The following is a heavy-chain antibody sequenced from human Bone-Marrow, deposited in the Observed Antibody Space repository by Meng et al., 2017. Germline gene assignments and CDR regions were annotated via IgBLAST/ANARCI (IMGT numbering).Heavy chain of an antibody. Sequence: GESLKISCAASGFTFSSYSMNWVRQAPGKGLEWVSSISSSSSYIYYADSVKGRFTISRDNAKNSLYLQMNSLRAEDTAVYYCARDQDLRRGYSGYALDYWGQGTLVTGSS. V-gene: IGHV3-21*01. J-gene: IGHJ4*02. CDR3: ARDQDLRRGYSGYALDY. CDR1: GFTFSSYS. D-gene: IGHD5-12*01. CDR2: ISSSSSYI.